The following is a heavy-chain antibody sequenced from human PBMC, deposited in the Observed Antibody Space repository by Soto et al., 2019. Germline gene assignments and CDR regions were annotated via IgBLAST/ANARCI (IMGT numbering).Heavy chain of an antibody. Sequence: PSETLSLTCTVSGGSISRGGYYWSWIRQHPGKGLEWIGYIYYSGSTYYNPSLKSRVTISVDTSKNQFSLKLSSVTAADTAVYYCATMGFSGYDLTGMDVGGQGTTVTVSS. V-gene: IGHV4-31*03. CDR1: GGSISRGGYY. J-gene: IGHJ6*02. CDR2: IYYSGST. CDR3: ATMGFSGYDLTGMDV. D-gene: IGHD5-12*01.